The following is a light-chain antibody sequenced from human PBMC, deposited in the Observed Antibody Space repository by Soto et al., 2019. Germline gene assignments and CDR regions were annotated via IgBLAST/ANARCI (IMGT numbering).Light chain of an antibody. CDR2: GAS. V-gene: IGKV3-20*01. CDR3: QHYATSPRT. CDR1: RSISSSY. Sequence: EVVLTQSPGTLSLSPGERATLSCRTSRSISSSYLAWYQQKPGQAPRLLIYGASSRANGIPDRFSGSGSGTDFTLTISRLEPDDFAVYYCQHYATSPRTFGQGTKVEVK. J-gene: IGKJ1*01.